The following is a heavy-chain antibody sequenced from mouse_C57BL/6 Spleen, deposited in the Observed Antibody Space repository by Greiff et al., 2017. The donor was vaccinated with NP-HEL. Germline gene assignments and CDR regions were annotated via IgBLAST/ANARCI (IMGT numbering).Heavy chain of an antibody. V-gene: IGHV10-1*01. CDR3: VRRWDGYPHWYFDV. Sequence: EVMLVESGGGLVQPKGSLKLSCAASGFSFNTYAMNWVRQAPGKGLEWVARIRSKSNNYATYYADSVKDRFTISRDDSESMLYLQMNNLKTEDTAMYYCVRRWDGYPHWYFDVWGTGTTVTVSS. CDR2: IRSKSNNYAT. CDR1: GFSFNTYA. D-gene: IGHD2-3*01. J-gene: IGHJ1*03.